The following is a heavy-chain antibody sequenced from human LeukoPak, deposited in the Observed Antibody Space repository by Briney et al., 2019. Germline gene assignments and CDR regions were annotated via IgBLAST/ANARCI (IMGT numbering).Heavy chain of an antibody. V-gene: IGHV1-2*02. Sequence: GASVKVSCKASGYTFTGYYMHWVRQAPGQGLEWMGWINPNSGGTNYAQKFQGRVTMTRDTSISTAYMELSRLRSDDTAVYYCARENPKPSIAVAGSNWFDPWGQGTLVTVSS. J-gene: IGHJ5*02. CDR2: INPNSGGT. D-gene: IGHD6-19*01. CDR1: GYTFTGYY. CDR3: ARENPKPSIAVAGSNWFDP.